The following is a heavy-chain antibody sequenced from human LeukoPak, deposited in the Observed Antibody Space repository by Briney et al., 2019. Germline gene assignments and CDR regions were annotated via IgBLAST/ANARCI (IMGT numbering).Heavy chain of an antibody. V-gene: IGHV4-34*01. J-gene: IGHJ4*02. CDR2: IYHSGST. CDR1: GGSFSGYY. D-gene: IGHD3-22*01. CDR3: ARDRRYYDSSAYIRGFDY. Sequence: SETLSLTCAVYGGSFSGYYWSWIRQPPGRGLEWIGEIYHSGSTNYNPSLKSRVTISVDKSKNQFSLNLSSVTAADTAVYYCARDRRYYDSSAYIRGFDYWGQGTLVTVSS.